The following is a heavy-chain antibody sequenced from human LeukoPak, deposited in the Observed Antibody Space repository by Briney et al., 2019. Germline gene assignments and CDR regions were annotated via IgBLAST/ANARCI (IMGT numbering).Heavy chain of an antibody. V-gene: IGHV1-69*04. CDR3: ATTNDGGGYQWGDFFDF. CDR1: GGTSNSHA. D-gene: IGHD3-22*01. CDR2: IIPNLGTT. Sequence: GASVKVSCKASGGTSNSHAISWVRQAPGQGLEWMGRIIPNLGTTNRAQNFQDSVTLTADKSTNTAYMELTSLTSDDTAVYYCATTNDGGGYQWGDFFDFWGQGTLVTLSS. J-gene: IGHJ4*02.